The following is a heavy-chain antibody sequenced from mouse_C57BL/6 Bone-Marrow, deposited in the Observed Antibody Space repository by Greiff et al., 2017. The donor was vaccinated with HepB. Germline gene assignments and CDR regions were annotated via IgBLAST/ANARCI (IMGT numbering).Heavy chain of an antibody. CDR3: TRGIGTVRVWYFDV. CDR2: IYPGNSDT. CDR1: GYTFTSYW. Sequence: EVMLVESGTVLARPGASVKMSCKTSGYTFTSYWMHWVKQRPGQGLEWIGAIYPGNSDTSYNQKFKGKAKLTAVTSASTAYMELSSLTNEDSAVYYGTRGIGTVRVWYFDVWGTGTTVTVSS. V-gene: IGHV1-5*01. J-gene: IGHJ1*03. D-gene: IGHD4-1*01.